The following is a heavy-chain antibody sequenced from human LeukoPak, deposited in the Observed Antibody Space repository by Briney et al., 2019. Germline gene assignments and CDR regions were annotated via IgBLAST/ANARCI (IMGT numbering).Heavy chain of an antibody. CDR1: GFIFSSYS. V-gene: IGHV3-21*01. CDR2: ISSSSSYI. CDR3: ARPRSGSYPGLDY. Sequence: GGSLRLSCAASGFIFSSYSMNWVRQAPGKGLEWVSSISSSSSYIYYADSVKGRFTISRDNAKNSLYLQMNSLRAEDTAVYYCARPRSGSYPGLDYWGQGTLVTVSS. J-gene: IGHJ4*02. D-gene: IGHD1-26*01.